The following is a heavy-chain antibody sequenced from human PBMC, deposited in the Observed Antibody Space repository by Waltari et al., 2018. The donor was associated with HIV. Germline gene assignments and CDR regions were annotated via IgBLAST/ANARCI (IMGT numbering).Heavy chain of an antibody. CDR3: AKEGPSRWGMDV. V-gene: IGHV3-23*01. CDR2: ISGSGGST. Sequence: EVQLLESGGGLVQPGGSLRLSCAASGFTFSSYAMSWVRPAPGKGVGWGSAISGSGGSTLDACSVKGRFTISRDNSKNTLERQMNSLRAEDTAVYYCAKEGPSRWGMDVWGQGTTVTVSS. CDR1: GFTFSSYA. J-gene: IGHJ6*02. D-gene: IGHD2-2*01.